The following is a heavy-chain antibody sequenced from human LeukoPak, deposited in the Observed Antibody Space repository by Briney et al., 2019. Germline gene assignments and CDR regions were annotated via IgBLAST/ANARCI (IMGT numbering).Heavy chain of an antibody. D-gene: IGHD5-18*01. CDR2: ISGSGGST. CDR3: VSRGGYSYGYYYYYGMDV. Sequence: GGSLRLSCAASGFTFSTYTMNWVRQAPGKGLEWVSAISGSGGSTYYADSVKGRFTISRDNSKNTLYLQMNSLRAEDTAVYYCVSRGGYSYGYYYYYGMDVWGQGTTVTVSS. CDR1: GFTFSTYT. V-gene: IGHV3-23*01. J-gene: IGHJ6*02.